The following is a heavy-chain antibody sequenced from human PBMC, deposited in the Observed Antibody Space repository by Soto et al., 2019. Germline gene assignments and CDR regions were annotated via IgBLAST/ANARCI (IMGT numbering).Heavy chain of an antibody. CDR1: GYTFTSYD. V-gene: IGHV1-8*01. CDR2: MNPNSGNT. Sequence: QVQLVQSGAEVKKPGASVKVSCKASGYTFTSYDINWVRQATGQGLEWMGWMNPNSGNTGYAQKCQGRVTMTRNTTIGTAYMGLLSLKSEDTAVYYCARGYYDGSGSSPDYWGQGTLVTVSS. D-gene: IGHD3-10*01. J-gene: IGHJ4*02. CDR3: ARGYYDGSGSSPDY.